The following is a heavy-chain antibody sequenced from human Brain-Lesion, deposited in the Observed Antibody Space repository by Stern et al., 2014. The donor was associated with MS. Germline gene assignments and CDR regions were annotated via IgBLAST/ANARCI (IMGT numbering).Heavy chain of an antibody. CDR2: INPNTGGT. CDR3: ARDQRGITIFGVVTDYYYLGMDV. CDR1: GYIFTGYY. D-gene: IGHD3-3*01. J-gene: IGHJ6*02. Sequence: VQLVESGAEVKKPGASVKVSCKTSGYIFTGYYIHWVRQAPGQGLEWMAWINPNTGGTKYAQKFQGRVTMRRDRSISTAYVELSSLTSDDTAVYYCARDQRGITIFGVVTDYYYLGMDVWGQGTTVTVSS. V-gene: IGHV1-2*02.